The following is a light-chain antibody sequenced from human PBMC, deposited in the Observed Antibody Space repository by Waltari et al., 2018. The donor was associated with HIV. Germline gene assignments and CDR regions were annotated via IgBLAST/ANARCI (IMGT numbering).Light chain of an antibody. CDR3: CSYAGSYTVV. V-gene: IGLV3-1*01. CDR1: KLGDKY. J-gene: IGLJ2*01. CDR2: QDS. Sequence: SYELTQPPSVSVSPGQTASITCSGDKLGDKYACWYQQKPGQSPVLVIYQDSKRPSRIPERFSGSNSGNTATLTISGTQAMDEADYYCCSYAGSYTVVFGGGTKLTVL.